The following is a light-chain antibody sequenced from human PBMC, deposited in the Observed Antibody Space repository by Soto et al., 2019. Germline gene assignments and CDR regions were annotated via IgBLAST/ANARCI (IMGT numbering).Light chain of an antibody. CDR1: QSVRSY. CDR3: QQRSNWPST. J-gene: IGKJ5*01. V-gene: IGKV3-11*01. Sequence: EILLTQSTATLSLSPGERATLSCRASQSVRSYLVWYQQKPGQAPRLLIYDASNRATGIPARFSGSGSGTDFTLTISSLEPEDFAVYYCQQRSNWPSTFGQGTRLEIK. CDR2: DAS.